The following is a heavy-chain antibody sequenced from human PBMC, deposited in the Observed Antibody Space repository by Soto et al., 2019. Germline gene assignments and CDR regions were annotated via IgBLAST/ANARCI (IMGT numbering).Heavy chain of an antibody. CDR3: ARPGTDGYNWHFDY. Sequence: QVQLVQSGAEVKKPGASVKVPCKASGYTFTSYAMHWVRQAPGQRLEWMGWINAGNGNTKYSQKFQGRVTITRDTSASTAYMELSSLRSEDTAVYYCARPGTDGYNWHFDYWGQGTLVTVSS. D-gene: IGHD5-12*01. CDR2: INAGNGNT. J-gene: IGHJ4*02. V-gene: IGHV1-3*01. CDR1: GYTFTSYA.